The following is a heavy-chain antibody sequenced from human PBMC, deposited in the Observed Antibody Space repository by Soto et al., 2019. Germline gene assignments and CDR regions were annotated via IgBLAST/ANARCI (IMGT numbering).Heavy chain of an antibody. CDR3: ATYSSGWYTSSYYFDW. V-gene: IGHV3-7*01. D-gene: IGHD6-19*01. J-gene: IGHJ4*01. Sequence: EVRLVESGGGLVQPGGSLRLSCAASGFTFSRYWMSWVRQAPGKGLEWVANIKQDGSEKHYVDSVKGRFTISKDNAKNSLYLQMNSLTAEDTAVYYCATYSSGWYTSSYYFDWWGHGTLVTVSS. CDR2: IKQDGSEK. CDR1: GFTFSRYW.